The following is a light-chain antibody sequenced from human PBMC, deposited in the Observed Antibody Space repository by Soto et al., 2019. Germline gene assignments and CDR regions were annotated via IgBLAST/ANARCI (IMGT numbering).Light chain of an antibody. V-gene: IGKV4-1*01. Sequence: DIVMTQSPDSLAVSLGERATVNCKSSQSLLSSADNKNYLAWYQQKSGQPPKLLIYGASTRQSGVPDRISGSGSGTDFTLTISSLQAEDVAIYSCQQYYSGPITFGGGTKVEIK. CDR1: QSLLSSADNKNY. J-gene: IGKJ4*01. CDR3: QQYYSGPIT. CDR2: GAS.